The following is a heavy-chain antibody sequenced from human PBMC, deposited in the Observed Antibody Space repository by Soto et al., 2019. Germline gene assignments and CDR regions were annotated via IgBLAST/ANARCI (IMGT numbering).Heavy chain of an antibody. Sequence: GGSLRLSWAASGFTFSSYSMNWVRQAPGKGLEWVSSISSSSSYIYYADSVKGRFTISRDNAKNSLYLQMNSLRAEDTAVYYCARAGGDFYYYYYGMDVWGQGTTVTVSS. CDR2: ISSSSSYI. V-gene: IGHV3-21*01. CDR3: ARAGGDFYYYYYGMDV. CDR1: GFTFSSYS. J-gene: IGHJ6*02. D-gene: IGHD2-21*02.